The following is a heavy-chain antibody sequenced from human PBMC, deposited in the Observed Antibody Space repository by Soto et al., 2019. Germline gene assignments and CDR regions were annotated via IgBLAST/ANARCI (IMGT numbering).Heavy chain of an antibody. CDR3: TTYDYILGSDRYRWAY. V-gene: IGHV3-15*01. Sequence: EVQLVESGGGCVKPGGSLILSCAASGFTFSNAWMSWVSQDPGKGLEWVARIKSKIEGGTRDHAAPVKGRFTISRDDSKNTLYLQMNSLETEDTAVYYCTTYDYILGSDRYRWAYCGQGALVTVSS. J-gene: IGHJ4*02. CDR1: GFTFSNAW. D-gene: IGHD3-16*02. CDR2: IKSKIEGGTR.